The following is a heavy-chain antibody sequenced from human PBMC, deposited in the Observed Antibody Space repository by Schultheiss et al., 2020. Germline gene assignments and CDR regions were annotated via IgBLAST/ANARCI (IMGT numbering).Heavy chain of an antibody. CDR3: AKDLIMVRGVIYYYMDV. J-gene: IGHJ6*03. D-gene: IGHD3-10*01. Sequence: GGSLRLSCAASGFTFSSYGMHWVRQAPGKGLEWVAVISYDGSNKYYADSVKGRFTISRDNSKNTLYLQMNSLRAEDTAVYYCAKDLIMVRGVIYYYMDVWGKGNTGTVSS. V-gene: IGHV3-30*18. CDR2: ISYDGSNK. CDR1: GFTFSSYG.